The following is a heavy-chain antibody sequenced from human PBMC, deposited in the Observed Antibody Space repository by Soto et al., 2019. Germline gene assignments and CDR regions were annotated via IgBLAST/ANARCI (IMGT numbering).Heavy chain of an antibody. V-gene: IGHV3-7*03. CDR3: ARAPIVSGSNYYFEH. D-gene: IGHD3-10*01. CDR1: GFSFSTYW. J-gene: IGHJ4*02. CDR2: INRDGSEE. Sequence: EVQLVESGGGLVQPGGSLRLSCAASGFSFSTYWMSWVRQAPGKGLEWVAHINRDGSEEYYVDSVKGRFTISRDNAKNSLFLQMNSLRAEDTAMYYCARAPIVSGSNYYFEHWGQGTLVTVSS.